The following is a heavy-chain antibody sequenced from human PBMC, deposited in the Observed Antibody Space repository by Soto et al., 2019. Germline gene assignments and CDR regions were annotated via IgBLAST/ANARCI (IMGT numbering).Heavy chain of an antibody. J-gene: IGHJ4*02. D-gene: IGHD3-3*01. CDR3: AARFLEWIIDY. Sequence: GGSLRLSCAASGFTVSSNYMSWVRQAPGKGLEWVSVIYSGGSTYYADSVKGRFTISRDNSKNTLYLQMNSLRAEDTAVYYCAARFLEWIIDYWGQGTLVTVSS. CDR2: IYSGGST. V-gene: IGHV3-53*01. CDR1: GFTVSSNY.